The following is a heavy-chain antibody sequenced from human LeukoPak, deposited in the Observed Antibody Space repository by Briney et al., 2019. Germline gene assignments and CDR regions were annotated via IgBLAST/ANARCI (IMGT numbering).Heavy chain of an antibody. Sequence: GGSLRVSCVTSRFTFSTYGMHWVRQAPRKGLEWVAVMRHDGSNKYYVDSVKGRFSISRDNSKNTLYLQMNSLRAEDTAVYYCAKDALEYYYDSSGYQPVFDYWGQGTLVTVSS. V-gene: IGHV3-30*02. J-gene: IGHJ4*02. D-gene: IGHD3-22*01. CDR3: AKDALEYYYDSSGYQPVFDY. CDR2: MRHDGSNK. CDR1: RFTFSTYG.